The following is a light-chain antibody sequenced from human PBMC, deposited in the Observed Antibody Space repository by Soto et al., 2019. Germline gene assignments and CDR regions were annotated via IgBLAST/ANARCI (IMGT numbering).Light chain of an antibody. CDR1: HSVTSY. CDR3: QQYATSQT. Sequence: EIVLTQSPGTLSLSPGERATLSCRASHSVTSYLAWYQQKPGQPPRLLIYASSTRATGIPDRFSGGGSGTDFTLTISRLEPEGFAVYYCQQYATSQTFGQGTKVEIK. J-gene: IGKJ1*01. V-gene: IGKV3-20*01. CDR2: ASS.